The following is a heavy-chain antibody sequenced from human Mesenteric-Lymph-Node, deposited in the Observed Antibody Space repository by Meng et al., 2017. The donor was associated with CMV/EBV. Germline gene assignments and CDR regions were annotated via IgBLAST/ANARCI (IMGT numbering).Heavy chain of an antibody. CDR1: GGSFSGYD. V-gene: IGHV4-34*01. CDR2: INHSGST. J-gene: IGHJ4*02. D-gene: IGHD4-23*01. CDR3: ARHQRWLKSEGGFNY. Sequence: QVQIRQWGTGRLKPSETLSLTWAVYGGSFSGYDWSWIRQPPGKGLEWIGEINHSGSTNYNPSLKSRVTISVDTSKNQFSLKLSSVTAADTAVYYCARHQRWLKSEGGFNYWGQGTLVTSPQ.